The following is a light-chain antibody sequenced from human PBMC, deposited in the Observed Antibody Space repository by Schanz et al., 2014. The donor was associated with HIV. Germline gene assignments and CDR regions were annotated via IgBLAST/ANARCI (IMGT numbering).Light chain of an antibody. CDR2: GAS. Sequence: EIVMTQSPATLSVSPGERVTLSCRASQTVSSSLAWYQQSRGQAPRLLIYGASSRATGIPDRFRGSGSGTDFTLTISGLQSEDFALYYCQQYSDWPPSTFGQGTKVEIK. CDR1: QTVSSS. V-gene: IGKV3D-15*01. CDR3: QQYSDWPPST. J-gene: IGKJ2*01.